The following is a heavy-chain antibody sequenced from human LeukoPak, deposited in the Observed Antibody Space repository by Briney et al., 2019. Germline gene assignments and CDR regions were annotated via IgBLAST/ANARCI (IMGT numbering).Heavy chain of an antibody. Sequence: SETLSFTCSGSGGSICSYYRSWMRPPPGKELEWIGYIYYTGSTNHNPSLKSRVTISVDTSKNQFSLKLSSVTAADTAVYYCARVRWLQPYFFDYWGQGILVTVSS. CDR2: IYYTGST. J-gene: IGHJ4*02. V-gene: IGHV4-59*01. CDR3: ARVRWLQPYFFDY. CDR1: GGSICSYY. D-gene: IGHD5-24*01.